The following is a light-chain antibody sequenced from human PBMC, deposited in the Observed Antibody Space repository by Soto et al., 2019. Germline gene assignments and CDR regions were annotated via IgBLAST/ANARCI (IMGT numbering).Light chain of an antibody. CDR2: GAS. J-gene: IGKJ5*01. V-gene: IGKV3-20*01. CDR3: QQYGSSPNT. CDR1: QSVTRTF. Sequence: EIVLTQSPGTLSLSPGEGATLSCRASQSVTRTFLAWYQQKLGQAPRLPIYGASSRATGIPDRFSGSGSGTDFTLTISRLEPEDFAVYFCQQYGSSPNTFGQGTRLEIK.